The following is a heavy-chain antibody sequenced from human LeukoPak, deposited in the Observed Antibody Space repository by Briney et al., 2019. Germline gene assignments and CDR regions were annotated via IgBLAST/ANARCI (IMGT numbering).Heavy chain of an antibody. J-gene: IGHJ4*02. Sequence: GGSLRLSCAVSGFTFSGFWMSWSRQAPGKGLEWVASINSDGSEGYYADVVKGRFTISRDNAKNSLYLQINSLRAEDTAVYYCATYQNSGSYSRFDYWGQGTLVTVSS. D-gene: IGHD1-26*01. CDR1: GFTFSGFW. CDR3: ATYQNSGSYSRFDY. V-gene: IGHV3-7*03. CDR2: INSDGSEG.